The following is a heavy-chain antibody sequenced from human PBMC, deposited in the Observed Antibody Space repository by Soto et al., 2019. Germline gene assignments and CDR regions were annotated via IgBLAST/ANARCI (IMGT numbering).Heavy chain of an antibody. J-gene: IGHJ6*02. CDR2: ISYISSTI. V-gene: IGHV3-48*02. Sequence: PGGSLRLSCAASGFTFGDCAMHWVRQAPGKGLEWVSGISYISSTIYYADSMKGRFTISRDNAKNSLYLQMISPRDEDTAVYYCASSYCVSTSCYQDYYYGVDVWGQGTTVTVSS. CDR3: ASSYCVSTSCYQDYYYGVDV. CDR1: GFTFGDCA. D-gene: IGHD2-2*01.